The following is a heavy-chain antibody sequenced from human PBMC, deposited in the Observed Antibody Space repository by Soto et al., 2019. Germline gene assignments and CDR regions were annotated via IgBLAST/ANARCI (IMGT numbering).Heavy chain of an antibody. Sequence: QVQLVQSGAEVKKPGASVKVSCKASGYTFTSYGISWVRQAPGQGLEWMGWISAYNGNTNYAQKLQGRVTITTDTTPSTAYMALRSLRSDDTAVYYCARGTAAAKRAYYYGMDVWGQGTTVTVSS. CDR2: ISAYNGNT. J-gene: IGHJ6*02. V-gene: IGHV1-18*01. CDR1: GYTFTSYG. CDR3: ARGTAAAKRAYYYGMDV. D-gene: IGHD6-13*01.